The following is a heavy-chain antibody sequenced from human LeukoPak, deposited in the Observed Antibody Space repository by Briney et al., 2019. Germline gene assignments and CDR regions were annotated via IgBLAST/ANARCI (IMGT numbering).Heavy chain of an antibody. V-gene: IGHV4-59*01. CDR2: IYYSGTT. J-gene: IGHJ6*03. Sequence: PPETLSLTCTVSGGSISSYYWSWIRQPPGKGLEWIGYIYYSGTTNCNPSLKSRVTISVDTSKHQFSLQLSSVTAADTAVYYCAREGIAVAGTSYYYYYYMDVWGKGTTVTVSS. CDR1: GGSISSYY. D-gene: IGHD6-19*01. CDR3: AREGIAVAGTSYYYYYYMDV.